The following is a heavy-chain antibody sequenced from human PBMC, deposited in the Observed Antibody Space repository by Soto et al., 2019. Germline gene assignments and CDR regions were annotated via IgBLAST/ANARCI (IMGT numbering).Heavy chain of an antibody. CDR1: GASISSYF. V-gene: IGHV4-4*07. CDR3: AREAGPARWFDP. J-gene: IGHJ5*02. CDR2: ISTSGTT. D-gene: IGHD6-19*01. Sequence: QVQLQESGPGLVEPSETLSLTCTVSGASISSYFWTWIRQPAGKGLDWIGRISTSGTTNYNPSLKRRVTVSVATSKNHFSLNLSSVTAADTAVYYCAREAGPARWFDPWGQGTLVTVSS.